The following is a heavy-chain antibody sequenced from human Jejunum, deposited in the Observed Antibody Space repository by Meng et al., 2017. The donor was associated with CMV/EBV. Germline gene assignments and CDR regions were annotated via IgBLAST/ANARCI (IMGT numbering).Heavy chain of an antibody. Sequence: CTVSGGSISSYYWSWIRQPPGKGLEWVGYIYYSGITNYNPSLKSRVTISVDTSKNSLYLQMNSLRADDTAVYYCARVASVGGDFDSWGQGTLVTVSS. V-gene: IGHV4-59*12. CDR2: IYYSGIT. CDR3: ARVASVGGDFDS. CDR1: GGSISSYY. J-gene: IGHJ4*02. D-gene: IGHD3-16*01.